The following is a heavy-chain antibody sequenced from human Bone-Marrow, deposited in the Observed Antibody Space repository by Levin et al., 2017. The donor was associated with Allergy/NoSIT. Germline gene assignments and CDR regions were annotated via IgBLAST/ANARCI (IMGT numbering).Heavy chain of an antibody. D-gene: IGHD3-22*01. CDR1: GASISSNDYY. Sequence: LRLSCTVSGASISSNDYYWSWIRQPPGKGLEWIGYIYSSGNTHYNPSLKSRVTMSLDASKNQISLKLNSVTAADTAVYYCARDSDYYDSSGYDIVYYGMDVWGQGTTVTVSS. CDR3: ARDSDYYDSSGYDIVYYGMDV. CDR2: IYSSGNT. V-gene: IGHV4-30-4*01. J-gene: IGHJ6*02.